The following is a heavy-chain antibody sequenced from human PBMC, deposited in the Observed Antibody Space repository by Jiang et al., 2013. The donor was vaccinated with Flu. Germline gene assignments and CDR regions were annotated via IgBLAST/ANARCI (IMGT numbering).Heavy chain of an antibody. Sequence: GPGLVKPSETLSLTCTVSGGSISSYYWSWIRQPPGKGLEWIGYIYYSGSTNYNPSLKSRVTISVDTSKNQFSLKLSSVTAADTAVYYCARVPGQWLVRDGWFDPWGQGNPGSPSPQ. CDR3: ARVPGQWLVRDGWFDP. D-gene: IGHD6-19*01. CDR2: IYYSGST. CDR1: GGSISSYY. J-gene: IGHJ5*02. V-gene: IGHV4-59*01.